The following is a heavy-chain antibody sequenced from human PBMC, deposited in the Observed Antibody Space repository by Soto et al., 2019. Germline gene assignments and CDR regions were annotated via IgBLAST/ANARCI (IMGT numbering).Heavy chain of an antibody. CDR3: AKDLAARPPGPSYYYYGMDV. CDR2: ISYDGSNK. D-gene: IGHD6-6*01. V-gene: IGHV3-30*18. Sequence: VGSLRLSCAASGFTFSSYGMHWVRQAPGRGLEWVAVISYDGSNKYYADSVKGRFTISRDNSKNTLYLQMNSLRAEDTAVYYCAKDLAARPPGPSYYYYGMDVWGQGTTVTVSS. J-gene: IGHJ6*02. CDR1: GFTFSSYG.